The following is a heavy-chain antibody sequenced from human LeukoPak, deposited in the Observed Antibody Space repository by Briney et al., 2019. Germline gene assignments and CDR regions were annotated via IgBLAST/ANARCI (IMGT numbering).Heavy chain of an antibody. D-gene: IGHD3-22*01. Sequence: GSLRLSCAVSGITLSNYGMTWVRQAPGKGLEWVAGISDTGGRTNYADSVKGRFTISRDNPKNTLYLQMNSLRAEDTAVYFCAKRGVVIRVILVGFHKEAYYFDSWGQGTLVTVSS. V-gene: IGHV3-23*01. CDR3: AKRGVVIRVILVGFHKEAYYFDS. CDR2: ISDTGGRT. CDR1: GITLSNYG. J-gene: IGHJ4*02.